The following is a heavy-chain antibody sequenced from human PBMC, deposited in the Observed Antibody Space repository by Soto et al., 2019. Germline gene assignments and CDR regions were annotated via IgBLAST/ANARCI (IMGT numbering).Heavy chain of an antibody. CDR3: ARNTLMITVGGVIVTSLCDY. J-gene: IGHJ4*02. Sequence: QVQLQESGPGLVKPSQTLSLTCTVSGGSISSGDYYWSWSRQPPGKGLEWIGYIYYSGSTYYNPSLKSRVTISVDTSKNQFALKLSSVTAADTAVYYCARNTLMITVGGVIVTSLCDYWGQGTLVTVSS. D-gene: IGHD3-16*02. CDR1: GGSISSGDYY. CDR2: IYYSGST. V-gene: IGHV4-30-4*01.